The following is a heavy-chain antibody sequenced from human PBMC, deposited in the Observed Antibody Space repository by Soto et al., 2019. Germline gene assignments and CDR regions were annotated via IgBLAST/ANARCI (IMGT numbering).Heavy chain of an antibody. D-gene: IGHD5-12*01. CDR3: ARGVIGSGYDYEGY. CDR1: GYTFTSYG. V-gene: IGHV1-18*01. J-gene: IGHJ4*02. Sequence: GASVKVSCKASGYTFTSYGISWVRQALGQGLEWMGWISAYNGNTNYAQKLQGRVTMTTDTSTSTAYMELRSLRSDDTAVYYCARGVIGSGYDYEGYWGQGTLVTVSS. CDR2: ISAYNGNT.